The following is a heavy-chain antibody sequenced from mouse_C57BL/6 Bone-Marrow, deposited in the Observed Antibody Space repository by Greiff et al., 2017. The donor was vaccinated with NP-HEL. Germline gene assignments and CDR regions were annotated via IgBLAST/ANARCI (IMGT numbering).Heavy chain of an antibody. J-gene: IGHJ2*01. CDR1: GYSFTGYY. Sequence: LVESGPELVKPGASVKISCKASGYSFTGYYMNWVKQSPEKSLEWIGEINPSTGGTTYNQKFKAKATLTVDKSSSTAYMQLKSLTSEDSAVYYCARGRLDYFDYWGQGTTLTVSS. CDR3: ARGRLDYFDY. D-gene: IGHD4-1*01. CDR2: INPSTGGT. V-gene: IGHV1-42*01.